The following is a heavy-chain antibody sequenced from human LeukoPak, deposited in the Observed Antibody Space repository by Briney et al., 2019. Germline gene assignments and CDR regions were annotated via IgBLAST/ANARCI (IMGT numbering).Heavy chain of an antibody. CDR2: INSDGSST. D-gene: IGHD4-17*01. CDR1: GFTFSSYW. CDR3: ARFSSATVTTAGY. V-gene: IGHV3-74*01. J-gene: IGHJ4*02. Sequence: GGSLRLSCAASGFTFSSYWMHWVRQAPGKGLVWVSRINSDGSSTSYADSVKGRFPISRDNAKNTLYLQMNSLRAEDTAVYYCARFSSATVTTAGYWGQGTLVTVSS.